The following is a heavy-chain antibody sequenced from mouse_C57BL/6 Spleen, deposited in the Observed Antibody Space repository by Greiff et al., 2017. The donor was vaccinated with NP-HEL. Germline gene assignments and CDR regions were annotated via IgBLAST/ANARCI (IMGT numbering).Heavy chain of an antibody. CDR2: ISSGSSTI. CDR1: GFTFSDYG. D-gene: IGHD4-1*01. Sequence: EVQGVESGGGLVKPGGSLKLSCAASGFTFSDYGMHWVRQAPEKGLEWVAYISSGSSTIYYADTVKGRFTISRDNAKNTLFLQMTSLRSEDTAMYYCARPGTWAPNGWFAYWGQGTLVTVSA. V-gene: IGHV5-17*01. CDR3: ARPGTWAPNGWFAY. J-gene: IGHJ3*01.